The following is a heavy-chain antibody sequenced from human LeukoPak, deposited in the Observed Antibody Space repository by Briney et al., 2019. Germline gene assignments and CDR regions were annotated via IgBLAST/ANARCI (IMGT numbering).Heavy chain of an antibody. V-gene: IGHV3-30*03. CDR2: ISYDGSNK. Sequence: GRSLRLSCAASGFTFSSYGMHWVRQAPGKGLEWVAVISYDGSNKYYADSVKGRFTISRDNSKNTLYLQMNSLRAEDTAVYYCAREPTTAPFDYWGQGTLVTVSS. J-gene: IGHJ4*02. CDR1: GFTFSSYG. D-gene: IGHD4-17*01. CDR3: AREPTTAPFDY.